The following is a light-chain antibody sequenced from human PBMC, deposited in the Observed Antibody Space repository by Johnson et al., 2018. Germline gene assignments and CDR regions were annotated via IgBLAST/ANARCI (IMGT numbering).Light chain of an antibody. Sequence: QSVLTQPPSVSAAPGQKVTISCSGSSSNIGNNYVSWYQQLPGTAPKLLIYENNKRPSGIPYRSSGSKSGTSATLGITGLKTGDEADYYGGTWDSSLSAGNVFGNGTKVTVL. CDR3: GTWDSSLSAGNV. V-gene: IGLV1-51*02. CDR1: SSNIGNNY. CDR2: ENN. J-gene: IGLJ1*01.